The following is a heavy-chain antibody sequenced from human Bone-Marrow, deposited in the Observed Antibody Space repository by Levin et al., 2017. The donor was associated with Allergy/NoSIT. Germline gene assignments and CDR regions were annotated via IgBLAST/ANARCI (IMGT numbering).Heavy chain of an antibody. CDR2: IYHTGST. CDR1: GASLNGRDW. D-gene: IGHD3-22*01. V-gene: IGHV4-4*02. J-gene: IGHJ6*02. Sequence: SETLSLTCAVSGASLNGRDWWTWVRQSPERGLEWIGEIYHTGSTNYNPSLMGRLTLSVDKSTNQFSLNLNSVTAADTAVYYCARAGRLSTVNRGYSYYYFAMDVWGRGTTVIVSS. CDR3: ARAGRLSTVNRGYSYYYFAMDV.